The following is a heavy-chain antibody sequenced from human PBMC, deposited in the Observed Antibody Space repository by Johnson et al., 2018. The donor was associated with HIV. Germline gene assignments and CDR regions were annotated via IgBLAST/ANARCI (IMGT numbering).Heavy chain of an antibody. CDR3: ARLKNGAFEI. CDR1: GFTFSPYW. CDR2: ISGSGGST. Sequence: VKLVESGGGLVQPGGSLRLSCAASGFTFSPYWMHWVRQAPGQGLEWVSAISGSGGSTYYADSVKGQFTISRDNSKNTLCLQMNSLRVEDTAVYYCARLKNGAFEIWGQGTMVTVSS. V-gene: IGHV3-23*04. D-gene: IGHD2-8*01. J-gene: IGHJ3*02.